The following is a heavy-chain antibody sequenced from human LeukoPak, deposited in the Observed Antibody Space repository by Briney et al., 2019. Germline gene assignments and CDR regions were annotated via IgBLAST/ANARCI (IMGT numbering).Heavy chain of an antibody. D-gene: IGHD1-26*01. CDR2: ISGITTNT. J-gene: IGHJ3*02. CDR1: GFPFSTYA. CDR3: AKHLLVGGTRGAYAFDI. Sequence: GGSLRLSCAASGFPFSTYAMSWVRQAPGKGLEWVSLISGITTNTYYADSVKGRFTISRDNSKNTLDLQMNSLRAEDTAGYYCAKHLLVGGTRGAYAFDIWGRGTMVTVSS. V-gene: IGHV3-23*01.